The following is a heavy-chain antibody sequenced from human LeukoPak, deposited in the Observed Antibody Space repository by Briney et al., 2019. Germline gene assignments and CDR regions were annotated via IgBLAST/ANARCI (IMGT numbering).Heavy chain of an antibody. Sequence: GASVKVSCKASGYTFTGYYMHWVRQAPGQGLEWMGWINPNSGGTNYAQKFQGRVTMTRDTSISTAYMELSRLRSDDTAVYYCARTPLSDSGVLFFDYWGQGTLVTVSS. V-gene: IGHV1-2*02. D-gene: IGHD2/OR15-2a*01. CDR3: ARTPLSDSGVLFFDY. CDR1: GYTFTGYY. J-gene: IGHJ4*02. CDR2: INPNSGGT.